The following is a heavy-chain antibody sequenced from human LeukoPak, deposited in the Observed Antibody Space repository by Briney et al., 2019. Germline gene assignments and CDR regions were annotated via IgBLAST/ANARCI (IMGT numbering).Heavy chain of an antibody. CDR3: ARAFYGGKNYFDY. CDR1: GVTFSSYS. J-gene: IGHJ4*02. D-gene: IGHD4-23*01. V-gene: IGHV3-21*01. Sequence: GGSLRLSCAASGVTFSSYSMNWVRQAPGKGLEWVSSISSSGSYIYYADSVKGRFTISRDNAKNSLYLQMTSLSAEDTAVYYCARAFYGGKNYFDYWGQGTLVTVSS. CDR2: ISSSGSYI.